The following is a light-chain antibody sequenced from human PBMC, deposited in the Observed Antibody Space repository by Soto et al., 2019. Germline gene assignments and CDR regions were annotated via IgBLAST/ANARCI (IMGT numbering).Light chain of an antibody. CDR1: QSISNY. Sequence: DIQMTQSPSSLSASVGDRVTITCRASQSISNYLNWYQQKPGKAPKLLIYAASSMQSGVPSRFSGSGSETDFTLTISSLQPDDSATYYCQQSFSPLWTFGDGTKVEV. V-gene: IGKV1-39*01. CDR2: AAS. J-gene: IGKJ1*01. CDR3: QQSFSPLWT.